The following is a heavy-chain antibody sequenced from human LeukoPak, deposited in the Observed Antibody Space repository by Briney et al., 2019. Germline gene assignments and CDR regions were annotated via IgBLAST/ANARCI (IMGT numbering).Heavy chain of an antibody. CDR1: GFTFSSYG. CDR3: AKRRLEDSGTYGGGFDF. V-gene: IGHV3-33*03. J-gene: IGHJ3*01. CDR2: IWYDGSNK. D-gene: IGHD4-23*01. Sequence: GGSLRLSCAASGFTFSSYGMHWVRQAPGKGLEWVAVIWYDGSNKYYADFVKGRFTISRDNSKNTLHLQMNTLTTEDTAVYYCAKRRLEDSGTYGGGFDFWGQGTMVTVSS.